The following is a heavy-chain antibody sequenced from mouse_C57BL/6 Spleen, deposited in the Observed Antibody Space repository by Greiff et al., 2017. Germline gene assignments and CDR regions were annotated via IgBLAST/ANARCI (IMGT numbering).Heavy chain of an antibody. CDR2: INPSTGGT. Sequence: EVKLVESGPELVKPGASVKISCKASGYSFTGYYMNWVKQSPEKSLEWIGEINPSTGGTTYNQKFKAKATLTVDKSSSTAYMQLKSLTSEDSAVYYCSVVATDAMDYWGQGTSVTVSS. CDR1: GYSFTGYY. V-gene: IGHV1-42*01. J-gene: IGHJ4*01. CDR3: SVVATDAMDY. D-gene: IGHD1-1*01.